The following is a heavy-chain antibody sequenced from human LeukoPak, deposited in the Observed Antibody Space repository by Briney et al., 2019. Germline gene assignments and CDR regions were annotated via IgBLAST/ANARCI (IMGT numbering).Heavy chain of an antibody. CDR2: IRSSSSYT. CDR1: GFSFSDYY. Sequence: GGSLRLSCAASGFSFSDYYMSWIRQAPGKGLEWVSYIRSSSSYTNYADSVKGRFTNSRDNAKNSLYLQMNSLRAEDTAVYYCARDRGCTNGVCYTAFDIWGQGTMVTVSS. V-gene: IGHV3-11*06. CDR3: ARDRGCTNGVCYTAFDI. D-gene: IGHD2-8*01. J-gene: IGHJ3*02.